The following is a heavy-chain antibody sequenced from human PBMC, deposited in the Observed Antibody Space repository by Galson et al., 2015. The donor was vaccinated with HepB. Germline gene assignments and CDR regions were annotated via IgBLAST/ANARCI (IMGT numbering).Heavy chain of an antibody. Sequence: SLRLSCAASGFTFSTYSLNWVRQAPGKGLEWVSAVSSSSIYKYYADSVKGRFTISRDNAKSSLYVQMNNLRVDDTAVYYCARGRGDIGCYYAYDYWGKGALVTVSS. D-gene: IGHD3-22*01. CDR1: GFTFSTYS. J-gene: IGHJ4*02. V-gene: IGHV3-21*06. CDR3: ARGRGDIGCYYAYDY. CDR2: VSSSSIYK.